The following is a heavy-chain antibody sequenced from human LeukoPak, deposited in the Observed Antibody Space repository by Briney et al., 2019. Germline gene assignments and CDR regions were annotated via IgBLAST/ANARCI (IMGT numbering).Heavy chain of an antibody. CDR3: AKDKEDGDYYYGMDV. D-gene: IGHD4-17*01. CDR1: GFTFDDYA. V-gene: IGHV3-9*01. CDR2: ISWNSGSI. J-gene: IGHJ6*02. Sequence: GRSLRLSCAASGFTFDDYAMHWVRQAPGKGLEWVSGISWNSGSIGYADSVKGRFTISRDNAKNSPYLQMNSLRAEDTALYYCAKDKEDGDYYYGMDVWGQGTTVTVSS.